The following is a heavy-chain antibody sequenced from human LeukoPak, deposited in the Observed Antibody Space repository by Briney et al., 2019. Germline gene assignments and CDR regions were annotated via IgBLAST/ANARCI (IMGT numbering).Heavy chain of an antibody. Sequence: GGSLRLSCAASGFKFSTNWMNWVRQAPGKGLEWVAGINQDGSEKYYVDSVKGRFTISRDNAKNSLSLQMNSLRAEDTAMYYCTRSGYYWFDWWGQGTLVTVSS. CDR2: INQDGSEK. CDR3: TRSGYYWFDW. D-gene: IGHD3-22*01. CDR1: GFKFSTNW. J-gene: IGHJ4*02. V-gene: IGHV3-7*05.